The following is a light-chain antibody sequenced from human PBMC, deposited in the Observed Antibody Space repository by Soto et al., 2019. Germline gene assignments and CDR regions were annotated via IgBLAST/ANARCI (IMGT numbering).Light chain of an antibody. CDR3: RQYNSCPRT. V-gene: IGKV3-15*01. CDR1: QSVSSN. Sequence: EIVMTRSPVTLSVSPGERATLSCRASQSVSSNLAWYQQKLGQAPRLLIYGASTRATGIPARFSGSGSGTEFTLTITSLQSEDFGVYYCRQYNSCPRTFGQGTKVAI. J-gene: IGKJ1*01. CDR2: GAS.